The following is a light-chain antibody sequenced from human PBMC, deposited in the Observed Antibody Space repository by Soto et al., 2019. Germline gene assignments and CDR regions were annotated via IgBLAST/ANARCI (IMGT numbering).Light chain of an antibody. CDR1: HNDIGTYDY. CDR2: GVT. J-gene: IGLJ2*01. Sequence: QSALTQPTSVSGSPGQSITISCTGNHNDIGTYDYVSWYQQHPGRAPRLLIHGVTTRPSGISGRFSASKSGLTASLTISGLQAEDEADYYCSSYRSVNSVVFGGGTKVTVL. CDR3: SSYRSVNSVV. V-gene: IGLV2-14*03.